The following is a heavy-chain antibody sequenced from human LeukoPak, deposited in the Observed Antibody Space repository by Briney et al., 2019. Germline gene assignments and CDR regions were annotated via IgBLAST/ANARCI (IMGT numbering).Heavy chain of an antibody. CDR3: VLFGDYESPDGFDI. D-gene: IGHD4-17*01. Sequence: GGSLRLSCAASGFTFSSYGMSWVRQAPGKGLEWVSAISGSGGSTYYADSVKGRFTISRDNSKITLYLQMNSLRAGDTAVYYCVLFGDYESPDGFDIWGQGTMVTVSS. CDR2: ISGSGGST. CDR1: GFTFSSYG. J-gene: IGHJ3*02. V-gene: IGHV3-23*01.